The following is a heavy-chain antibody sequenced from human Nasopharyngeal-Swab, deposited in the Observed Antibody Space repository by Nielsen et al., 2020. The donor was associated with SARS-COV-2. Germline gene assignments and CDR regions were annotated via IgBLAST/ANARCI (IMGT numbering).Heavy chain of an antibody. D-gene: IGHD2-2*01. J-gene: IGHJ4*02. CDR3: ARAPVVVPAASGLAFNY. Sequence: ASVKVSCKASGFTFTRYGISCVRQAPGKGLEWMGWISAYNGNTNYAQKLQGRVTMTTDTSTSTAYMELRSLRSDDTAVYYCARAPVVVPAASGLAFNYGGQGTLVTVSS. V-gene: IGHV1-18*01. CDR2: ISAYNGNT. CDR1: GFTFTRYG.